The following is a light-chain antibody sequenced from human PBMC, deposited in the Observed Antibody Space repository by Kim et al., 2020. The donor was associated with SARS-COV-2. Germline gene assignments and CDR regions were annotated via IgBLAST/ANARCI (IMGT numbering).Light chain of an antibody. J-gene: IGKJ1*01. V-gene: IGKV3-15*01. CDR1: LSVSRH. Sequence: APQAVAPGEIATRSSRAGLSVSRHLAWYQQKPGQPPWPLIDGASTRATGIRARLSGSGSGTEFTLTISSLQSEDFAVYYCQHPGTFGQGTKVDIK. CDR2: GAS. CDR3: QHPGT.